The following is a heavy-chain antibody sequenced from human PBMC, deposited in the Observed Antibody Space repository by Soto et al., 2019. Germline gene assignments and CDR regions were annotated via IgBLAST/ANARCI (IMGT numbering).Heavy chain of an antibody. D-gene: IGHD5-12*01. CDR2: INTYNGMT. CDR1: GYTFINYH. J-gene: IGHJ4*02. CDR3: AKSPRGEMATD. V-gene: IGHV1-18*01. Sequence: QVQLVQSGGEVKKPGASVTVSCKASGYTFINYHITWVRQAPGQGLEWMAWINTYNGMTDYAQRFQGRVTMTRDPSTSTAYMELRTLGSDDTAVYFCAKSPRGEMATDWGQGTLVTVSS.